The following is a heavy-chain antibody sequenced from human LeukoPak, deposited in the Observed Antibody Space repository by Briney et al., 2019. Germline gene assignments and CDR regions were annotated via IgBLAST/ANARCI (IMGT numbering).Heavy chain of an antibody. Sequence: GASVKVSCKASGYTFTSFGITWMRQAPGQGLGWMGGLTAYNGNTNYAQKLQGRVTVTTDTSTSTAYMELRSLRSDDTAVYYCARDLAGATTGAIPLFDYWGQGTLVTVSS. V-gene: IGHV1-18*01. CDR2: LTAYNGNT. CDR1: GYTFTSFG. CDR3: ARDLAGATTGAIPLFDY. J-gene: IGHJ4*02. D-gene: IGHD1-1*01.